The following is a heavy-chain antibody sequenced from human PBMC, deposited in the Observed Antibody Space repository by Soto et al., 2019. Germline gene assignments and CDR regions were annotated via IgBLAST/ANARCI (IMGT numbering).Heavy chain of an antibody. J-gene: IGHJ5*02. Sequence: ASVKVSCKASGYTFTNYGISWVRQAPGQGLEWMGWISVYNGNTNYAQKVQGRVTMTTDTSTSTAYMELRSLRSDDTAVYYCARDLGYGSGTYYKDWFDPWGQGTLVTVSS. CDR3: ARDLGYGSGTYYKDWFDP. CDR1: GYTFTNYG. D-gene: IGHD3-10*01. CDR2: ISVYNGNT. V-gene: IGHV1-18*01.